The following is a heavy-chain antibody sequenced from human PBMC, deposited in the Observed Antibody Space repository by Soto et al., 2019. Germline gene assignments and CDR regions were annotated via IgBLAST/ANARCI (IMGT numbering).Heavy chain of an antibody. V-gene: IGHV3-48*03. CDR2: ISSSGSTI. J-gene: IGHJ4*02. D-gene: IGHD6-19*01. CDR3: ARAGGSSGCFDY. CDR1: GFTFSSYE. Sequence: EVQLVESGGGLVQPGGSLRLSCVASGFTFSSYEMNWVRQAPGKGLEWVSYISSSGSTIYYADSVKGRFTISRDNAKNSLYLQMNSLRAEDTAVYYCARAGGSSGCFDYWGQGTLVTVSS.